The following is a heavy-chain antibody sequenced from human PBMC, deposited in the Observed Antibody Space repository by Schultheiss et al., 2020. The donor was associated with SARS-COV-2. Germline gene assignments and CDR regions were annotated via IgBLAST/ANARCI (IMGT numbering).Heavy chain of an antibody. CDR1: GGSFSGYY. J-gene: IGHJ4*02. CDR3: ARETGYSSSCYGY. D-gene: IGHD6-13*01. Sequence: GSLRLSCAVYGGSFSGYYWGWIRQPPGKGLAWIGEINHSGSTNYNPSLKSRVTISVDTSKNQFSLKLSSVTAADTAVYYCARETGYSSSCYGYWGQGTLVTVSS. V-gene: IGHV4-34*01. CDR2: INHSGST.